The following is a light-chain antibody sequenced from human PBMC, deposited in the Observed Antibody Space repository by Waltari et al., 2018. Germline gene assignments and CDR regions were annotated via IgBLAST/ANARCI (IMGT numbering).Light chain of an antibody. J-gene: IGKJ5*01. Sequence: DIVMTQSPDSLAVSLGERATINCKSSQSVLYSSNNQNYLAWYQQKPRQPPRLLIYWASTRESGVPDRFSGSGSGTDFTLTINSLQAEDVAVYYCQQYYSTLITFGQGTRLEMK. V-gene: IGKV4-1*01. CDR2: WAS. CDR1: QSVLYSSNNQNY. CDR3: QQYYSTLIT.